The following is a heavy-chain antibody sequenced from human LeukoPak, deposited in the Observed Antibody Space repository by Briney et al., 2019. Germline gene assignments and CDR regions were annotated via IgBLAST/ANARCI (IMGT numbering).Heavy chain of an antibody. V-gene: IGHV4-59*11. CDR3: ARGGYYDSSGYYPDWYFDL. CDR1: GGSISSHY. D-gene: IGHD3-22*01. J-gene: IGHJ2*01. CDR2: IYYSGST. Sequence: SETLSLTCTVSGGSISSHYWSWIRQPPGKGLEWIGYIYYSGSTNYNPSLKSRVTISVDTSKNQFSLKLSSVTAADTAVYYCARGGYYDSSGYYPDWYFDLWGRGTLVTVSS.